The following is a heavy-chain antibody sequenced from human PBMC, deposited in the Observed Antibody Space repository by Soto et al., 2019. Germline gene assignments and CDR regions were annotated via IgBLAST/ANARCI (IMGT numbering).Heavy chain of an antibody. CDR2: IDSSGEK. Sequence: QVTLKESGPVLVKPTEPLTLRCTVSGLSITDSEMGVSWIRQPPGQPLEWLAHIDSSGEKSYRTFLKSRLAISKDTSKSPIVLTMTNMDPADTATSYCARRHLAVAVIPWFDPWGQGIPVTVSS. CDR1: GLSITDSEMG. D-gene: IGHD2-21*01. V-gene: IGHV2-26*01. J-gene: IGHJ5*02. CDR3: ARRHLAVAVIPWFDP.